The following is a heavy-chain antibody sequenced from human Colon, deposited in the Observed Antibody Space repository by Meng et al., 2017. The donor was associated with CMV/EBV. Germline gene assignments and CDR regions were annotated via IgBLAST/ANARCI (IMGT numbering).Heavy chain of an antibody. D-gene: IGHD2-21*01. CDR3: AVIGATAVRHRFDY. V-gene: IGHV3-7*01. J-gene: IGHJ4*02. CDR1: GFTFNSYW. CDR2: IRHDGKTQ. Sequence: GGSLRLSCAASGFTFNSYWMSWVRQAPGKGLEWVANIRHDGKTQYYVDSVKGRFTISRDNAQNSLYLQMDSLRVEDTAVYYCAVIGATAVRHRFDYWGQGTLVTVSS.